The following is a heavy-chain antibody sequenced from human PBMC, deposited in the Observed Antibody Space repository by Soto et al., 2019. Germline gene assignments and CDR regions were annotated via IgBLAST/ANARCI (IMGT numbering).Heavy chain of an antibody. CDR3: VSSLNYDFWRDGGRHFYFDY. D-gene: IGHD3-3*01. CDR2: IYHGGTT. J-gene: IGHJ4*02. CDR1: GGSISSSYW. Sequence: QVQLQESGPGLVKPSGTLSLTCAVSGGSISSSYWWNWVRQTPRGGLEWIGKIYHGGTTNYNPSLKKRVTISLYKSKNQFSLKLTSVTAADTAVYYCVSSLNYDFWRDGGRHFYFDYWGRGILATVSS. V-gene: IGHV4-4*02.